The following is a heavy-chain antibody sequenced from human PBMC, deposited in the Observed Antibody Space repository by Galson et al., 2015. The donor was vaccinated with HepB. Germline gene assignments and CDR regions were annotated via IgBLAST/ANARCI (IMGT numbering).Heavy chain of an antibody. CDR2: IRSDGSDK. V-gene: IGHV3-30*02. Sequence: CATSGFTFNNYGIHWVRQAPGKGLEWVAFIRSDGSDKYYADSVKGRFTISRDNPKNTLYLQMNSLRAEDTAVYYCAKDTGVVWYYYYMDVWGKGTTVTVSS. CDR3: AKDTGVVWYYYYMDV. D-gene: IGHD2-8*02. CDR1: GFTFNNYG. J-gene: IGHJ6*03.